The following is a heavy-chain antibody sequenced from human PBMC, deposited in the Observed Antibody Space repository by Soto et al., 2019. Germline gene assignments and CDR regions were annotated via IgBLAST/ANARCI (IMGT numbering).Heavy chain of an antibody. Sequence: SVKVSCKASGITFTSSAVQWVRQARGQRLEWIGWIVVGSGNTNYAQKFQERVTITRDMSTSTAYMELSSLRSEDTAVYYCAAPEVVVPAAMLGGSYYYYGMDVWGQGTTVTVSS. CDR2: IVVGSGNT. J-gene: IGHJ6*02. CDR3: AAPEVVVPAAMLGGSYYYYGMDV. V-gene: IGHV1-58*01. CDR1: GITFTSSA. D-gene: IGHD2-2*01.